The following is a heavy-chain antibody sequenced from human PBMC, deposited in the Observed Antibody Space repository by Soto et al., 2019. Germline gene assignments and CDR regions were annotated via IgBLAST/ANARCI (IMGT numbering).Heavy chain of an antibody. V-gene: IGHV2-26*01. D-gene: IGHD3-3*01. J-gene: IGHJ5*02. CDR2: IFSNDEK. Sequence: SGPTLVNPTETLTLTCTVSGFSLSNARMGVSWIRQPPGKALEWLAHIFSNDEKSYSTSLKSRLTISKDTSKSQVVLTMTNMDPVDTATYYCAAFWSGYYIYSNWFDPWGQGTLVTVSS. CDR3: AAFWSGYYIYSNWFDP. CDR1: GFSLSNARMG.